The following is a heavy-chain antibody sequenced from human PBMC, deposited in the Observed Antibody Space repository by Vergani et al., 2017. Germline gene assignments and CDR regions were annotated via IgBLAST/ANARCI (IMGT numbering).Heavy chain of an antibody. J-gene: IGHJ3*02. CDR1: GGSISSSSYY. CDR2: IYYSGCT. V-gene: IGHV4-39*01. Sequence: QLQLQESGPGLVKPSETLSLTCTVSGGSISSSSYYLGWLRQPPGKGLEWIGSIYYSGCTYYNPSLKTRVTISVDTSKNQFSLKLSSVTAADTAVYYCARWFGDLLVAFDIWGQGTMVTVSS. D-gene: IGHD3-10*01. CDR3: ARWFGDLLVAFDI.